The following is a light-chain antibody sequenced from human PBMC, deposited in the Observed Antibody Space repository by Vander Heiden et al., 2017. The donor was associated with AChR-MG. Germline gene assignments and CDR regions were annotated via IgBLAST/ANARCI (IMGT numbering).Light chain of an antibody. CDR3: QQYGSSYT. CDR1: QSVSSSY. Sequence: EIVLTQSPRTLSLSPGERATLSCRASQSVSSSYLAWYQQKPGQAPRLLIYGASSRATGIPDRFSGSGSGTDFTLTISRLEPEDFAVYYCQQYGSSYTFGPGTKLEIK. V-gene: IGKV3-20*01. CDR2: GAS. J-gene: IGKJ2*01.